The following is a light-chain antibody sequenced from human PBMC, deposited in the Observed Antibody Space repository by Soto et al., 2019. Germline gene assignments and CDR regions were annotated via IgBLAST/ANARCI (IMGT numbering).Light chain of an antibody. CDR1: QSVSSSY. V-gene: IGKV3-20*01. CDR2: GAS. J-gene: IGKJ1*01. Sequence: IVLTQSPGTLSLSPGERATLSCRASQSVSSSYLAWYQQKPGQAPRLLINGASSRATGIPDRFSGSGSGTDFTLTISRLEPEDFAVYYCQQYGSSPLFGQGTKVEIK. CDR3: QQYGSSPL.